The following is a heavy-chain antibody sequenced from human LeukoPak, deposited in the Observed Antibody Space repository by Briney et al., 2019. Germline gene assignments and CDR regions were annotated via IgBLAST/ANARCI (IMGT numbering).Heavy chain of an antibody. Sequence: GGSLRLSCAASGFTFSSFGKHCVRQAPGKGLEWVAVLSYDGSNRYYADSVKGRFTISRDNSKNTLYLQMNSLRAEDTAVYYRATDASTVTLHADYWGQGTLVTVSS. J-gene: IGHJ4*02. CDR3: ATDASTVTLHADY. V-gene: IGHV3-30*03. CDR1: GFTFSSFG. CDR2: LSYDGSNR. D-gene: IGHD4-17*01.